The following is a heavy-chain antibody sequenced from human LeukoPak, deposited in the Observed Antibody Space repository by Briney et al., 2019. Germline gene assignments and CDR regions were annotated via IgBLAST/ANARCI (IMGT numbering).Heavy chain of an antibody. CDR3: AKWGGWYGDFLDY. D-gene: IGHD6-19*01. CDR2: ISGSSGNE. J-gene: IGHJ4*02. V-gene: IGHV3-23*01. Sequence: HPGGTLRLSCAASGFTFSSYGMSWVRQAPGKGLEWVSAISGSSGNEDYADSVKGRFTISRDISKNTLYLQMNSLRAEDTAVYYCAKWGGWYGDFLDYWGQGTLVTVSS. CDR1: GFTFSSYG.